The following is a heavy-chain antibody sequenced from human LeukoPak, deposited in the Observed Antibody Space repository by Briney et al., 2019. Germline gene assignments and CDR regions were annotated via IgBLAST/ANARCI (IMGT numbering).Heavy chain of an antibody. CDR3: ARAAPKYCSSTSCYTWDWFDP. D-gene: IGHD2-2*02. CDR2: IYYSGST. Sequence: SETLSLTCTVSGGSISSYYWSWIRQPPGKGLEWIGYIYYSGSTNYNPSLKSRVTMSVDTSKNQFSLKLSSVTAADTAVYYCARAAPKYCSSTSCYTWDWFDPWGQGTLVTVSS. CDR1: GGSISSYY. V-gene: IGHV4-59*12. J-gene: IGHJ5*02.